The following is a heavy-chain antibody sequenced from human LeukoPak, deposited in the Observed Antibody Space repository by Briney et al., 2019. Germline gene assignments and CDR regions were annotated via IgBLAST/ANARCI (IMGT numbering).Heavy chain of an antibody. CDR1: GFNLEDFA. Sequence: GGSLRLSCVASGFNLEDFAMHWVRQVTGKGLEWVAGIYYNSERIDYADSVKARFTISTDNAKNSPFLPLHTLRPEATALYSCTQDLLPGGAAVWGHGTTVTVSS. D-gene: IGHD1-14*01. CDR3: TQDLLPGGAAV. CDR2: IYYNSERI. V-gene: IGHV3-9*01. J-gene: IGHJ6*02.